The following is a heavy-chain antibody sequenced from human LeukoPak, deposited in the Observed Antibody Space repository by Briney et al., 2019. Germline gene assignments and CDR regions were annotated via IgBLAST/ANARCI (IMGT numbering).Heavy chain of an antibody. J-gene: IGHJ3*02. Sequence: ASVKVSCKASGYTLTSYGISWVRQAPGQGLEWMGIINPSGGSTSYAQKFQGRVTMTRDTSTSTVYMELSSLRSEDTAVYYCARAKEHHAFDIWGQGTMVTVSS. V-gene: IGHV1-46*01. D-gene: IGHD1-26*01. CDR3: ARAKEHHAFDI. CDR2: INPSGGST. CDR1: GYTLTSYG.